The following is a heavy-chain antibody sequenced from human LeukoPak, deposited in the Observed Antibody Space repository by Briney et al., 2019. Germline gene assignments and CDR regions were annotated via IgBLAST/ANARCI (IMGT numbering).Heavy chain of an antibody. D-gene: IGHD5-18*01. CDR1: GFTFSDYY. CDR2: ISSSSGYT. V-gene: IGHV3-11*06. Sequence: GGSLRLSCAASGFTFSDYYMCWIRQAPGKGLEWVSYISSSSGYTNYADFVKGRFTISRDNAKNSLNLQMNSLRAEDTAVYYCARGSGVQVWSSLDYWGQGTLVTVSS. CDR3: ARGSGVQVWSSLDY. J-gene: IGHJ4*02.